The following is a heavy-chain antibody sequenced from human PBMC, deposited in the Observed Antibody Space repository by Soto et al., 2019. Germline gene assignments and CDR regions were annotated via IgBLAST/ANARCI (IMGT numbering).Heavy chain of an antibody. CDR1: GGSFSGYY. D-gene: IGHD2-15*01. CDR2: INHSGST. V-gene: IGHV4-34*01. CDR3: ARGSGFLGYCSGGSCMGYFQH. Sequence: PSETLSLTCAVYGGSFSGYYWSWIRQPPGKGLEWIGEINHSGSTNYNPSLKSRVAISVDTSKSQFSLKLSSVTAADTAVYYCARGSGFLGYCSGGSCMGYFQHWGQGTLVTVSS. J-gene: IGHJ1*01.